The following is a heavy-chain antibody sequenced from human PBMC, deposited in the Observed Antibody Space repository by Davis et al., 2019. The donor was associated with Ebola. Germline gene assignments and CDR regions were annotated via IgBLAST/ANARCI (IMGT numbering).Heavy chain of an antibody. D-gene: IGHD6-13*01. V-gene: IGHV3-23*01. Sequence: GESLKISCAASGFTFSSYAMSWVRQAPGKGLEWVSAISGSGGSTNYADSVKGLCTISRDNSKNTLYLQMNSLRAEDTAVYYCARDLGRIAAAGPYFDLWGCGTLVTVSS. CDR3: ARDLGRIAAAGPYFDL. CDR1: GFTFSSYA. CDR2: ISGSGGST. J-gene: IGHJ2*01.